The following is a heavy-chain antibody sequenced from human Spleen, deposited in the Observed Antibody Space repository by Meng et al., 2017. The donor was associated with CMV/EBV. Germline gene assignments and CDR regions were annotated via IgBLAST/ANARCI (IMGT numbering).Heavy chain of an antibody. CDR2: ISTYSGNT. J-gene: IGHJ4*02. Sequence: ASVKVSCKASGYSFTSYAITWVRQAPGQGLEWMGRISTYSGNTNYAQKVQDRVSMTTDTSTATAYMELWSLRSDDTAVYYCARDRTLAGATFPTSDYWGQGTLVTVSP. CDR1: GYSFTSYA. D-gene: IGHD1-26*01. V-gene: IGHV1-18*01. CDR3: ARDRTLAGATFPTSDY.